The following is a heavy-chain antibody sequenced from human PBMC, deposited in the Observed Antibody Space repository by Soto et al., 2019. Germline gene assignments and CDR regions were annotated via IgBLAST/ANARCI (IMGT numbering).Heavy chain of an antibody. V-gene: IGHV1-69*01. CDR3: ASTPEERYLEWPIPHYFDY. J-gene: IGHJ4*02. CDR2: IITIFGTA. CDR1: AGTISSYA. Sequence: SSVKGSCKASAGTISSYAISCGRQAPGQGLEWMGGIITIFGTANYAQKFQGRGTITADESTSTAYMELSSLRSEDTAVYYCASTPEERYLEWPIPHYFDYWGQGTLVTVSS. D-gene: IGHD3-3*01.